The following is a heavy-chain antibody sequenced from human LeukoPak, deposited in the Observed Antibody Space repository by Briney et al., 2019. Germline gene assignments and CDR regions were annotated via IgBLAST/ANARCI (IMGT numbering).Heavy chain of an antibody. J-gene: IGHJ4*02. Sequence: SVKVSCKASGYTFTGYYMHWVRQAPGQGLEWMGGIIPIFGTANYAQKFQGRVTITADESTSTAYMELSSLRSEDTAVYYCARAGWAAAGTYVDYWGQGTLVTVSS. CDR1: GYTFTGYY. D-gene: IGHD6-13*01. V-gene: IGHV1-69*13. CDR2: IIPIFGTA. CDR3: ARAGWAAAGTYVDY.